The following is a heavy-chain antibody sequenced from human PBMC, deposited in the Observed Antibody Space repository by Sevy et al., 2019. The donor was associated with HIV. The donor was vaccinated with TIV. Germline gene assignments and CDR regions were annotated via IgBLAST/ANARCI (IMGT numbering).Heavy chain of an antibody. J-gene: IGHJ4*02. CDR3: TTGESYFCSGGSCYSSPDY. CDR2: IKSKTDGGTK. Sequence: GSLRLSCAASGFTFSNAWMNWVRQAPGKGLEWVGRIKSKTDGGTKDYAAPVKGRFTISRDDSKNTLYLQMNNLKTEDTAVYYCTTGESYFCSGGSCYSSPDYWGQGTLVTVSS. V-gene: IGHV3-15*07. CDR1: GFTFSNAW. D-gene: IGHD2-15*01.